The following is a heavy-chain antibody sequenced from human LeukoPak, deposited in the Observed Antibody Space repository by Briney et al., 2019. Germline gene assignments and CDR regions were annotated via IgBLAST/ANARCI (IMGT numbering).Heavy chain of an antibody. D-gene: IGHD5-18*01. V-gene: IGHV1-46*01. Sequence: ASVKVSYKASGYTFTSYYMHWVRQAPGQGLEWMGIINPSGGSTSYAQKFQGRVTMTRDTSTSTVYMELSSLRSEDTAVYYCAIDLRIQPVRYYMDVWGKGTTVTVSS. CDR1: GYTFTSYY. J-gene: IGHJ6*03. CDR2: INPSGGST. CDR3: AIDLRIQPVRYYMDV.